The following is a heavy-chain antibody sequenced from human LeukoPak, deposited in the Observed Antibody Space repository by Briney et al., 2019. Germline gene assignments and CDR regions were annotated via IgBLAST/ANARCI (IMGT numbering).Heavy chain of an antibody. V-gene: IGHV3-23*01. Sequence: GGSLRLSCAASGFSFNNYAMTWVRQAPGKGLEWVSVIGSDGGGIQYADSVKGRFSISRDNSKNTLYLQVNSLRTEDTAVYYCAKYAPPTTVVTRFFDYWGQGSLVTVSS. D-gene: IGHD4-23*01. CDR2: IGSDGGGI. CDR3: AKYAPPTTVVTRFFDY. CDR1: GFSFNNYA. J-gene: IGHJ4*02.